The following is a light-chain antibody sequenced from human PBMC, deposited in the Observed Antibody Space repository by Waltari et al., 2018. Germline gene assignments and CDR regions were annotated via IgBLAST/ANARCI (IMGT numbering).Light chain of an antibody. CDR2: GNN. V-gene: IGLV1-40*01. J-gene: IGLJ2*01. CDR1: SSNIGTGYD. CDR3: QSYDKSLSGVV. Sequence: QRVTISCTGSSSNIGTGYDVHWYQQLPGTAPKLLIYGNNNRPSGVPDRFSGYKSGTSASLAITGLQAEDEADYYCQSYDKSLSGVVFGGGTKLTVV.